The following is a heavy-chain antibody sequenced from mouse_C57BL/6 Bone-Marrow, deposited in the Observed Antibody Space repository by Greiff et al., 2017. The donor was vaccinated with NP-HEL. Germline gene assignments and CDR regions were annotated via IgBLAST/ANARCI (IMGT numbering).Heavy chain of an antibody. D-gene: IGHD4-1*01. CDR1: GYTFTDYY. J-gene: IGHJ3*01. CDR2: INPNNGGT. V-gene: IGHV1-26*01. Sequence: VQLQQSGPELVKPGASVKISCKASGYTFTDYYMNWVKQSHGKSLEWIGDINPNNGGTSYNQKFKGKATLTVDKSSSPAYMELRSLTSEDSAVYYCARTGRGFAYWGQGTLVTVSA. CDR3: ARTGRGFAY.